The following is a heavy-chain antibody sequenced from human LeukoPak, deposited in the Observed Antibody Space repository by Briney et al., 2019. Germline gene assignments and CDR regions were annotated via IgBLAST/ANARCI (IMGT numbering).Heavy chain of an antibody. CDR1: GFTFSSYG. J-gene: IGHJ4*02. CDR3: ARDPDGSGSYYLDY. Sequence: GGSLRLSCAASGFTFSSYGMHWVRQAPGKGLEWVAVIWYDGSNKYYADSVKGRFTISRDKSKNTLYLQMNSLRAEDTAVYYCARDPDGSGSYYLDYWGQGTLVTVSS. CDR2: IWYDGSNK. V-gene: IGHV3-33*01. D-gene: IGHD3-10*01.